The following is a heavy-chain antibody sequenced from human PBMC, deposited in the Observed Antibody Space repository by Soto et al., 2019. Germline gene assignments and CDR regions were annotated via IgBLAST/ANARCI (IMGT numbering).Heavy chain of an antibody. CDR3: ATTSTAAGLFY. Sequence: QVQLVQSGAEVKKPGSSVKVSCTASGGTFSSYAINWVRQAPGQGLEWMGGIITVFGTVHYAQKFQGRVSITADDLTTTAHLHLGSLTPDDTAVYYCATTSTAAGLFYWGQGTLVTVSS. D-gene: IGHD6-6*01. V-gene: IGHV1-69*01. CDR1: GGTFSSYA. J-gene: IGHJ4*02. CDR2: IITVFGTV.